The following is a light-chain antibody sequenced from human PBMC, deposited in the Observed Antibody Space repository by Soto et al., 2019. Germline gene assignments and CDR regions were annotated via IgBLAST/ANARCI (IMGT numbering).Light chain of an antibody. CDR2: DAS. Sequence: DIQMTQSPSSLSASVGDRVTITCQASRDINTYLNWYQQKPGKAPKLLIYDASNLETGVPSRFSGSGSGTYFTLTISSLQPEDIATYYCQQYDNLSPITFRQGTRLEIK. CDR3: QQYDNLSPIT. CDR1: RDINTY. J-gene: IGKJ5*01. V-gene: IGKV1-33*01.